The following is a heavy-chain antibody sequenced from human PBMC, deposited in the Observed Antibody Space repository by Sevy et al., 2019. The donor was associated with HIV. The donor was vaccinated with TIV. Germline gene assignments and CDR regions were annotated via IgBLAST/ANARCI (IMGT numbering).Heavy chain of an antibody. D-gene: IGHD3-22*01. J-gene: IGHJ4*02. CDR2: ISAYNGHT. CDR3: ARDYSSGYQGGGY. V-gene: IGHV1-18*03. Sequence: ASVKVSCKASGYTFASYGITWVRQAPGQGLEWVGWISAYNGHTTYAQTVQGRVTLTTDTSTTTAYMELRSLRSDDMALYYCARDYSSGYQGGGYWGQGTLVTVSS. CDR1: GYTFASYG.